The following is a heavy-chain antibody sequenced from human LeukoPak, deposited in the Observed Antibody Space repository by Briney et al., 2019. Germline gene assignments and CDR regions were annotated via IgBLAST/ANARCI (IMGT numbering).Heavy chain of an antibody. CDR3: AKGSLSRLLWFGELDDYFDY. CDR1: GFTFSSYA. Sequence: PGGSLRLSCAASGFTFSSYAMSWVRQAPGKGLEWVSAISGSGGSTYYADSVKGRFTISRDNSKNTLYLQMNSLRAEDTAVYYCAKGSLSRLLWFGELDDYFDYWGQGTLVTVSS. D-gene: IGHD3-10*01. CDR2: ISGSGGST. J-gene: IGHJ4*02. V-gene: IGHV3-23*01.